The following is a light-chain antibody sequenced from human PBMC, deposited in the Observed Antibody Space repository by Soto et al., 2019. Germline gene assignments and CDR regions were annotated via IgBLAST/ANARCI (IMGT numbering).Light chain of an antibody. CDR3: QQCNSWPYT. CDR2: DAS. J-gene: IGKJ2*01. V-gene: IGKV3-15*01. CDR1: QSVRNN. Sequence: EIVMTQSPSTLSVSPGERVTLSCRASQSVRNNFAWYQQKPGQAPRLLIYDASTRSTGIPARFSGSGSGTEFTLTISSLQSEDFAVYYCQQCNSWPYTFGQGTKLEI.